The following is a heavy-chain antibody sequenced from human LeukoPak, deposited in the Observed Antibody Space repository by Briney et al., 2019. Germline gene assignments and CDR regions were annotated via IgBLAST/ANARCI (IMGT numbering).Heavy chain of an antibody. V-gene: IGHV3-30*18. CDR2: ISYDGSNK. Sequence: GGSLRLSCAASGFAFSSYGMHWVRQAPGKGLELEAVISYDGSNKYYSDSVKGRFTISRDNSKNTLYLQMNSLRAEDTAVYYCAKGDMVRGVIDYWGQGTLVTVSS. D-gene: IGHD3-10*01. J-gene: IGHJ4*02. CDR1: GFAFSSYG. CDR3: AKGDMVRGVIDY.